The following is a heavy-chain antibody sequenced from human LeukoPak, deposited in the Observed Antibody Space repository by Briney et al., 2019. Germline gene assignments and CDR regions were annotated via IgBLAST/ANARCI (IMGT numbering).Heavy chain of an antibody. D-gene: IGHD3-22*01. CDR2: ISYDGSNK. J-gene: IGHJ3*02. CDR3: AKEKYYYDSSGYFSLGAFDI. CDR1: GFTFSSYA. V-gene: IGHV3-30-3*01. Sequence: PGRSLRLSCAASGFTFSSYAMHWVRQAPGKGLEWVAVISYDGSNKYYADSVKGRFTISRDNSKNTLYLQMNSLRAEDTAVYYCAKEKYYYDSSGYFSLGAFDIWGQGTMVTVSS.